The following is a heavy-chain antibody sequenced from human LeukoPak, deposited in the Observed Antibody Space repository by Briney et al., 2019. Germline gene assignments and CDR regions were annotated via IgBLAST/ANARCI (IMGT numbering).Heavy chain of an antibody. J-gene: IGHJ4*02. D-gene: IGHD3-22*01. Sequence: SETLSLTCTVFGSSINSVYSWGWIRQPPGKGVEWIGSIYHNGNTYYNSSLKSRVTISVHTSENQFSLKLSSVTAADTAVYYCASYKTYYDSSGHPLDYWGQGTLVTVSS. CDR3: ASYKTYYDSSGHPLDY. CDR2: IYHNGNT. CDR1: GSSINSVYS. V-gene: IGHV4-38-2*02.